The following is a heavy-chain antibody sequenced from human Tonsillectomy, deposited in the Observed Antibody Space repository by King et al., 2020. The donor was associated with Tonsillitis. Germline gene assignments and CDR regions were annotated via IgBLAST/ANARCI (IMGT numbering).Heavy chain of an antibody. CDR1: GFSSDDYG. CDR3: ARDSGDLYYYYYMDV. CDR2: INWNGGST. J-gene: IGHJ6*03. Sequence: VQLVESGGGVVRPGGSLRLSCAASGFSSDDYGMSWVRQAPGKGLEWVSGINWNGGSTGYGDSVKGRFTISRDNAKNSLYLQMNSLRAEDTALYYCARDSGDLYYYYYMDVWGKGTTVTVSS. V-gene: IGHV3-20*04.